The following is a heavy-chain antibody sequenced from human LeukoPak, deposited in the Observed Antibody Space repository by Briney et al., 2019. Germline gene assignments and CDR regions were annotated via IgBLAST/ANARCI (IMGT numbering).Heavy chain of an antibody. D-gene: IGHD4-17*01. CDR2: IYYSGST. J-gene: IGHJ4*02. Sequence: SETLSLTCTVSGGSISSYYWSWIRQPPGKGLEWIGYIYYSGSTNYNPSLKSRVTISVDTSKNQFSLKLSSVTAADTAVYYCARHSRNGSGGDYATLDYWGQGTLVTVSS. CDR3: ARHSRNGSGGDYATLDY. V-gene: IGHV4-59*08. CDR1: GGSISSYY.